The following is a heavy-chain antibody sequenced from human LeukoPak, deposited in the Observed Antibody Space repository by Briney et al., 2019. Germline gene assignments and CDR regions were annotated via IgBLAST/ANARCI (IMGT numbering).Heavy chain of an antibody. D-gene: IGHD7-27*01. Sequence: GGSLRLSCAASGFTFSSYWMHWVRQAPGKGLVWVSRINSDGSSTSYADSVKGRFTISRDNAKNSLYLQMNSLRADDTAVYYCARERGLGSLGYWGQGTLVTVSS. J-gene: IGHJ4*02. CDR2: INSDGSST. CDR3: ARERGLGSLGY. V-gene: IGHV3-74*01. CDR1: GFTFSSYW.